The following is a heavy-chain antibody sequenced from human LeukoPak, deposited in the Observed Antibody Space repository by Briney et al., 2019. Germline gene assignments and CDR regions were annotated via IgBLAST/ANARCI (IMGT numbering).Heavy chain of an antibody. D-gene: IGHD1-26*01. Sequence: GGSLRLSCVVSGFTVSNYWMSWGRQAPGRGLEWVANIKRDGSEKYYVDSVKGRFTISRDNAKNSLYLQMNSLRAEDTAVYYCAAGAYWGQGTQVTISS. V-gene: IGHV3-7*03. CDR3: AAGAY. CDR2: IKRDGSEK. CDR1: GFTVSNYW. J-gene: IGHJ4*02.